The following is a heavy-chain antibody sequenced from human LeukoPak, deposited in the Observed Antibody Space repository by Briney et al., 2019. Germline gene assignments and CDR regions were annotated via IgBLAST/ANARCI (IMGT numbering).Heavy chain of an antibody. CDR2: ISSGGLTI. Sequence: PGGSLRLSCVASGFTFSTYTFNWVRQAPGKGLEWLSYISSGGLTIFYADSVKGRFTISRDNTKNAIYLDMTNLRAEDTAVYYCARDFDYGDYIDFWGQGTWVAVSS. CDR1: GFTFSTYT. V-gene: IGHV3-48*04. J-gene: IGHJ4*02. D-gene: IGHD4/OR15-4a*01. CDR3: ARDFDYGDYIDF.